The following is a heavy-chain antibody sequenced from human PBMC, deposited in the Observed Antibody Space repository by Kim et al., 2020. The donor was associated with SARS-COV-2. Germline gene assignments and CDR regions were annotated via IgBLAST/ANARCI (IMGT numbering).Heavy chain of an antibody. CDR2: INQDGSKK. V-gene: IGHV3-7*01. J-gene: IGHJ1*01. D-gene: IGHD5-12*01. Sequence: GGSLRLSCAASGFTFSSYWMAWVRQAPGKGLEWVGNINQDGSKKDYVDSVKGRFTISRDNAKNSLYLQMSSLRVEDTAIYYCARDAPPAFSGCDYIDWG. CDR1: GFTFSSYW. CDR3: ARDAPPAFSGCDYID.